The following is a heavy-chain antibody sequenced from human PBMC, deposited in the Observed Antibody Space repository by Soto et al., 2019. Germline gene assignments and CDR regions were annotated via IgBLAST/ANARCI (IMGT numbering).Heavy chain of an antibody. CDR3: AKDRCSSTSCYTGQGMDV. V-gene: IGHV3-23*01. J-gene: IGHJ6*02. Sequence: XGSLRLSFAASGFTLSSYSMSWVRQAPGKGLDWVSAISVSGGSTYYADSVKGRFTISRDNSKNTLYLQMNSLRAEDTAVYYCAKDRCSSTSCYTGQGMDVRGQGTTVTVSS. CDR2: ISVSGGST. CDR1: GFTLSSYS. D-gene: IGHD2-2*02.